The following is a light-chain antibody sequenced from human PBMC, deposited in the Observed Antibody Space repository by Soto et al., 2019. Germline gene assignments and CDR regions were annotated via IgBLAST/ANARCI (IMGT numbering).Light chain of an antibody. CDR3: QQYGSSPT. V-gene: IGKV3-20*01. Sequence: EIVMTQSPATLSVSPGERATLSCRASQSVRSNLAWYQQKPGQAPRLLIYGASSRATGIPDRFSGSGSGTDFTLTISRLEPEDFAVYYCQQYGSSPTFGGGTKVDIK. CDR2: GAS. J-gene: IGKJ4*01. CDR1: QSVRSN.